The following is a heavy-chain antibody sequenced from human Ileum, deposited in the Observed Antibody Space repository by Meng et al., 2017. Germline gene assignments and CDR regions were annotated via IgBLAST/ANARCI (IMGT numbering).Heavy chain of an antibody. V-gene: IGHV3-13*01. Sequence: GESLKISCAASGFTSSSYDMHWVRQAAGKSLEWVSVLDAGGGTYFSDSVKGRFTLSRDNGKNSLFLQMNSLSAGDTAVYYCARELYGPGFWYFDLWGPGTLVTVSS. D-gene: IGHD3-10*01. CDR1: GFTSSSYD. CDR3: ARELYGPGFWYFDL. J-gene: IGHJ2*01. CDR2: LDAGGGT.